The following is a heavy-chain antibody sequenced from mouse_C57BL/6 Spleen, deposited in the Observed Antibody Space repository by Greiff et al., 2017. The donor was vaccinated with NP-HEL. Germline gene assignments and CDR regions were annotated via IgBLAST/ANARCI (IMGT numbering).Heavy chain of an antibody. V-gene: IGHV1-15*01. J-gene: IGHJ2*01. CDR1: GYTFTDYE. Sequence: QVQLQQSGAELVRPGASVTLSCKASGYTFTDYEMHWVKQTPVHGLEWIGAIDPETGGTAYTQKFKGTAILTADKSSSTAYMELRSLTSEDAAVYYCTRGGYGSGFDYWGQGTTLTVSS. D-gene: IGHD1-1*01. CDR3: TRGGYGSGFDY. CDR2: IDPETGGT.